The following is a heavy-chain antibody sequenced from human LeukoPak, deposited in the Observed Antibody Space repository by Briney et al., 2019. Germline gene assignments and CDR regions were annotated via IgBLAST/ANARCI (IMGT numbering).Heavy chain of an antibody. Sequence: GASVKVSRTASGYTFTGYYMHWVRQAPGQGLEWMGWINPNSGGTNYAQKFQGRVTMTRDTSISTAYMELSRLRSDDTAVYYCARGRNHYDILTGYYMPFDIWGQGKMVTVSS. CDR2: INPNSGGT. V-gene: IGHV1-2*02. D-gene: IGHD3-9*01. CDR3: ARGRNHYDILTGYYMPFDI. J-gene: IGHJ3*02. CDR1: GYTFTGYY.